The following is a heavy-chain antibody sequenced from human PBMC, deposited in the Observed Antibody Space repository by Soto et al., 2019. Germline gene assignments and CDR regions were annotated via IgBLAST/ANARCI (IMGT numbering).Heavy chain of an antibody. J-gene: IGHJ4*02. V-gene: IGHV3-72*01. CDR3: VTLQFSRWFY. CDR1: GFTLSDHF. Sequence: GSLRLSCTASGFTLSDHFMEWVRQAPGKGLEWVGRTKHKAASYTTDYAASVNGRFTISRDDSKNSLYLQMNSLKTEDTAMYYCVTLQFSRWFYWGLGTLVTVSS. CDR2: TKHKAASYTT. D-gene: IGHD4-4*01.